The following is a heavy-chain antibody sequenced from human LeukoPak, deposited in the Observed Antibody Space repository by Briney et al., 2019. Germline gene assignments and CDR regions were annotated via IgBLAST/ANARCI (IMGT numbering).Heavy chain of an antibody. V-gene: IGHV1-69*06. D-gene: IGHD6-13*01. CDR2: IIPIFGTA. J-gene: IGHJ6*03. CDR1: GGTFSSYA. Sequence: SVKVSCKASGGTFSSYAISWVRQAPGQGLEWMGGIIPIFGTANYAQKFQGRVTITADKSTSTAYMELSSLRSEDTAVYYCASLAAAEEYYYYYMDVWGKGTTVTVSS. CDR3: ASLAAAEEYYYYYMDV.